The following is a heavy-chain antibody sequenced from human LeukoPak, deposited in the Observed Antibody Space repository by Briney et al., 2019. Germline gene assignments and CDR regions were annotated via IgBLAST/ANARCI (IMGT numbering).Heavy chain of an antibody. CDR1: GFTVSSNY. CDR2: IYSGGST. V-gene: IGHV3-66*01. Sequence: SGGSLRLSCAASGFTVSSNYMSWVRQAPGKGLEWVSVIYSGGSTYYADSLKGRFTISRDNSKNTLYLQMNSLRAEDTAVYYCARIYSGSLDYWGQGTLVTVSS. J-gene: IGHJ4*02. CDR3: ARIYSGSLDY. D-gene: IGHD3-10*01.